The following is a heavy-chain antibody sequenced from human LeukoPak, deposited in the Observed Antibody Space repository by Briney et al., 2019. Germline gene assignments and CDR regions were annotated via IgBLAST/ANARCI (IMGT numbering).Heavy chain of an antibody. D-gene: IGHD3-22*01. CDR3: ARDPPAYYDSSGYYTNWFDP. CDR2: IIPIFGTA. Sequence: ASVKVSCKASGGTFSSYAISWVRQAPGQGLEWMGGIIPIFGTANYAQKFQGRVTITTDESTSTAYMELSSLRSEDTAVYYCARDPPAYYDSSGYYTNWFDPWGQGTLVTVSS. V-gene: IGHV1-69*05. J-gene: IGHJ5*02. CDR1: GGTFSSYA.